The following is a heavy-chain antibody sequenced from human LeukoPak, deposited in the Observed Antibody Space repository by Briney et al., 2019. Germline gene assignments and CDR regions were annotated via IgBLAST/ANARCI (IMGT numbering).Heavy chain of an antibody. Sequence: ASVKVSCKTSGYTFSGYYIHWVRLAPGHGLEWMGWINPNNGDTVYAQRFQGRVTMTRDTSISTAYMELSRLSFDDTAVYYCARFLIGTKFYFDYWGQGTLVTVSS. V-gene: IGHV1-2*02. J-gene: IGHJ4*02. CDR1: GYTFSGYY. CDR3: ARFLIGTKFYFDY. CDR2: INPNNGDT. D-gene: IGHD1-7*01.